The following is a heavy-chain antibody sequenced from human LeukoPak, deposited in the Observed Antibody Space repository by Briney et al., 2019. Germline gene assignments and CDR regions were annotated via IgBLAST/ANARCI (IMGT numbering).Heavy chain of an antibody. CDR3: ATPLGDTRWSNAFDI. CDR2: FDPEDGET. Sequence: ASVKVSCKVSGYNLTELSMHWVRQAPGKGLEWMGGFDPEDGETIYAQKFQGRVTMTEDTSTDTAYMELSSLRSEDTAVYYCATPLGDTRWSNAFDIWGQGTMVTVSS. D-gene: IGHD3-10*01. V-gene: IGHV1-24*01. CDR1: GYNLTELS. J-gene: IGHJ3*02.